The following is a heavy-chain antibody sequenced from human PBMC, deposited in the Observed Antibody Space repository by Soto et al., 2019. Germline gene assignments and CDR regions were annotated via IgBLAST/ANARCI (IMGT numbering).Heavy chain of an antibody. Sequence: PGGSLRLSCAASGFTFSSYAMHWVRQAPGKGLEWVAVISYDGSNKYYADSVKGRFTISRDNSKNTLYLQMNSLRAEDTAVYYCARGSATVTTLNDYWGQGTLVTVSS. D-gene: IGHD4-4*01. J-gene: IGHJ4*02. CDR3: ARGSATVTTLNDY. CDR2: ISYDGSNK. CDR1: GFTFSSYA. V-gene: IGHV3-30-3*01.